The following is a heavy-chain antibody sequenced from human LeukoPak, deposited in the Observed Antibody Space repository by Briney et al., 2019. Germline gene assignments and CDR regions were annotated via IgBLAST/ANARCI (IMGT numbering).Heavy chain of an antibody. CDR2: INHRGST. CDR3: ARAPSTSYFDY. J-gene: IGHJ4*02. Sequence: SETLSLTCAVYGGSFSDYYWTWIRQPPGKGLEWIGEINHRGSTHYNPSLKSRVTISVDTSKKQFSLKLPSVTAADTAVYYCARAPSTSYFDYWGQGTLVTVSS. D-gene: IGHD3-16*01. CDR1: GGSFSDYY. V-gene: IGHV4-34*01.